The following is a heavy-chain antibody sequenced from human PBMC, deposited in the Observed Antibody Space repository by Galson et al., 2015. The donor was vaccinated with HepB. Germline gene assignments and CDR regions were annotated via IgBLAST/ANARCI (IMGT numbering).Heavy chain of an antibody. D-gene: IGHD3-10*01. CDR1: GYTFTSHG. CDR3: ARGTPVSMVRGVSDYYYYGMDV. J-gene: IGHJ6*02. V-gene: IGHV1-18*04. CDR2: ISVSNGNT. Sequence: SVKVSCKASGYTFTSHGISWVRQAPGQGLEWMGWISVSNGNTNYAQKVQGRVTMTTDTSTSTAYMELRSLRSDDTAVYYCARGTPVSMVRGVSDYYYYGMDVWGQGTTVTVSS.